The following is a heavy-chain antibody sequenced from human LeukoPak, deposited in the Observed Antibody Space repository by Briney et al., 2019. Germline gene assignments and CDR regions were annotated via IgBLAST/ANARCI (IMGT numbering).Heavy chain of an antibody. CDR1: GGSISSGNYY. Sequence: SETLSLTCTVSGGSISSGNYYWSWIRQHPGKGLEWIGYIYYGGTTYYNPSLKSRVTGSRDTSKNQFSLKLSSVTAADTAVYYCARVDTAIVGLDYWGQGTLVTVSS. D-gene: IGHD5-18*01. CDR2: IYYGGTT. J-gene: IGHJ4*02. V-gene: IGHV4-31*03. CDR3: ARVDTAIVGLDY.